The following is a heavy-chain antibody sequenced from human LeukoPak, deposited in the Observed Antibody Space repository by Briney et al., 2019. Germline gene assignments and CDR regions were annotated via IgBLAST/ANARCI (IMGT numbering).Heavy chain of an antibody. CDR2: ISGGGGTI. Sequence: GGSLRLSCAASGFTFSAYSMNWVRQAPGKGLEWVSYISGGGGTIYYADSVKGRFTISRDNAKNSLFLQMDSLRAEDTAVSYCARNQEIDYYDSSGFYWGVEYWGQGTLVTVSS. D-gene: IGHD3-22*01. J-gene: IGHJ4*02. CDR1: GFTFSAYS. V-gene: IGHV3-48*01. CDR3: ARNQEIDYYDSSGFYWGVEY.